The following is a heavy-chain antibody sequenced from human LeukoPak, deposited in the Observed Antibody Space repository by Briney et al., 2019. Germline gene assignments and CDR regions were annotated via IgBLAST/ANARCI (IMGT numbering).Heavy chain of an antibody. J-gene: IGHJ6*03. CDR2: ISDYNGKT. Sequence: AAVRVSSTASGYTFTSYGISWGRQAPGEGGERRGWISDYNGKTKYAQTLRGRGTITRKTSISKAYMEMSSLRSEDTAVYYCARARSSLKYYYYYYMDVCGKGATVTFSS. V-gene: IGHV1-18*01. CDR3: ARARSSLKYYYYYYMDV. D-gene: IGHD6-13*01. CDR1: GYTFTSYG.